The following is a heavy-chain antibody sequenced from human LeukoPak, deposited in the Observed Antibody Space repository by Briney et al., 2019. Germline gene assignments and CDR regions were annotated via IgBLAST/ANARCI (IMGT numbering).Heavy chain of an antibody. CDR3: VRGGYSSSFRFDY. J-gene: IGHJ4*02. V-gene: IGHV3-23*01. D-gene: IGHD6-6*01. CDR2: ISGSGGST. CDR1: GFTFSSYG. Sequence: GGSLRLSCAASGFTFSSYGMSWVRQAPGKGLEWVSAISGSGGSTYYADSVKGRFTISRDNSKNTLYLQMNNLRAEDTAVYYCVRGGYSSSFRFDYWGQGSLVTVSS.